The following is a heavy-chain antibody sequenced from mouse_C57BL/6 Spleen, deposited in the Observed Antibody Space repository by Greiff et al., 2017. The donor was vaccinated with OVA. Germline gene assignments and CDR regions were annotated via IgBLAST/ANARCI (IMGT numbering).Heavy chain of an antibody. CDR3: ARLADYYGSSYRYAMDY. CDR1: GYSFTDYN. D-gene: IGHD1-1*01. J-gene: IGHJ4*01. CDR2: INPNYGTT. V-gene: IGHV1-39*01. Sequence: VQLQQSGPELVKPGASVKISCRASGYSFTDYNMNWVKQSNGKSLEWIGVINPNYGTTSYNQKFKGKATLTVDQSSSTAYMQLNSLTSEDSAVYYCARLADYYGSSYRYAMDYWGQGTSVTVSS.